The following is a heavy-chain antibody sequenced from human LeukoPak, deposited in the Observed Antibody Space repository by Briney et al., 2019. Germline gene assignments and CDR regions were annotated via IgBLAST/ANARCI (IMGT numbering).Heavy chain of an antibody. CDR2: IYYSGST. Sequence: PSETLSLTCTVPGGSISSYYWRWIRQPPGKGLEWIGYIYYSGSTNYNPSLKSRVTISVDTSKNQFSLKLSSVTAADTAVYYCAREWRGRYYYYYMDVWGKGTTVTVSS. J-gene: IGHJ6*03. CDR3: AREWRGRYYYYYMDV. CDR1: GGSISSYY. D-gene: IGHD2-15*01. V-gene: IGHV4-59*01.